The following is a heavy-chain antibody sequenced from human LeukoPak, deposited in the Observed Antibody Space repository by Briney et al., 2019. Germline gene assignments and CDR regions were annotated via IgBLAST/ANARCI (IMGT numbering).Heavy chain of an antibody. D-gene: IGHD1-26*01. Sequence: GGSLRLSCAASGFIFSNYWMQWVRQAPGKGLEWVANIRQDGSETYYVDSVKGRFTIPRDNAKNSLYLQMNSLRAEDTAVYYCARGGFYRYSGTSGDYWGQGSQVTVSS. CDR1: GFIFSNYW. V-gene: IGHV3-7*01. J-gene: IGHJ4*02. CDR3: ARGGFYRYSGTSGDY. CDR2: IRQDGSET.